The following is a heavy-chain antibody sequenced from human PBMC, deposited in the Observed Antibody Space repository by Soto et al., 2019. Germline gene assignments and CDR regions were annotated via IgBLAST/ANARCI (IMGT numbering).Heavy chain of an antibody. V-gene: IGHV1-69*13. Sequence: ASVKVSCKASGGTFSSYAISWVRQAPGQGLEWMGGIIPIFGTANYAQKFQGRVTITADESKSTAYMELSSLRSEDTAVYYCATEVSRGDYVDYYYYMDVWGKGTTVTVSS. J-gene: IGHJ6*03. D-gene: IGHD4-17*01. CDR1: GGTFSSYA. CDR3: ATEVSRGDYVDYYYYMDV. CDR2: IIPIFGTA.